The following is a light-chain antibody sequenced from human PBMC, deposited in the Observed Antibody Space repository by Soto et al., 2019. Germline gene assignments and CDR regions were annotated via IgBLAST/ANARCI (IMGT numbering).Light chain of an antibody. Sequence: MLSQSASTLSLTPGERATLSCRASQSVSSSYLAWYQQKPGQAPRLLIYGASSRATGIPDRFSGSGSGTDFTLTISRLEPEDFAVYYCQQYGSSRTFGQGTKVDIK. CDR1: QSVSSSY. V-gene: IGKV3-20*01. J-gene: IGKJ1*01. CDR2: GAS. CDR3: QQYGSSRT.